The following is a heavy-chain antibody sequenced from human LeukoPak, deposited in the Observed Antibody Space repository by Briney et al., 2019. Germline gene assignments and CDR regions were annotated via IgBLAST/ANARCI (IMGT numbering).Heavy chain of an antibody. J-gene: IGHJ4*02. Sequence: SETLSLTCTVSGYSISSSYYWSWIRQPPGKGLEWIGYIYYSGSTNYNPSLKSRVTISVDTSKNQFSLKLSSVTAADTAVYYCARAPAAIYIHPFDYWGQGTLVTVSS. CDR1: GYSISSSYY. V-gene: IGHV4-61*01. D-gene: IGHD2-2*02. CDR2: IYYSGST. CDR3: ARAPAAIYIHPFDY.